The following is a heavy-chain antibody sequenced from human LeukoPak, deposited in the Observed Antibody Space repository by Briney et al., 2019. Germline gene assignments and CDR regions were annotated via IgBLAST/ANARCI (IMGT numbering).Heavy chain of an antibody. CDR1: GGSFSGYY. CDR3: ARAHVVVVAATHYGMDV. V-gene: IGHV4-34*01. D-gene: IGHD2-15*01. J-gene: IGHJ6*02. Sequence: SETLSLTCAVYGGSFSGYYWSWIRQPPGKEVEWIGGINHSGSTNYNPSLKSRVTISVDTSKNQFSLKLSSVTAADTAVYYCARAHVVVVAATHYGMDVWGQGTTVTVSS. CDR2: INHSGST.